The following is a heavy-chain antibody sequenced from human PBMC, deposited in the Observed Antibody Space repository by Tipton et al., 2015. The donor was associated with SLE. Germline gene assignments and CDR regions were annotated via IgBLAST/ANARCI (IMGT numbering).Heavy chain of an antibody. CDR1: GGPISSSGYY. Sequence: TLSLTCTVPGGPISSSGYYWGWIRRPPGKGLEWIGSTNYDSGSTHYNPSLMSRVTISVDTSKNQLSLKLRSVAAADTAVYYCARDPGGFGDYWGQGSVVTVAS. D-gene: IGHD3-10*01. CDR2: TNYDSGST. J-gene: IGHJ4*02. CDR3: ARDPGGFGDY. V-gene: IGHV4-39*07.